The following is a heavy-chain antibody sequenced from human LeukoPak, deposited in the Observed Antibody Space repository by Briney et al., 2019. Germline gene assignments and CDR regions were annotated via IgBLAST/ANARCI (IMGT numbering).Heavy chain of an antibody. D-gene: IGHD3-22*01. J-gene: IGHJ3*02. CDR2: INPNSGGT. CDR3: ARVASSGYWGPHAFDI. CDR1: GYTFTGYY. Sequence: ASVKVSCKASGYTFTGYYMHWVRQAPGQGLEWMGWINPNSGGTNYAQKFQGRVTMTRDTSISSAYMELSRLRSDDTAVFYCARVASSGYWGPHAFDIWGQGTMVTVSS. V-gene: IGHV1-2*02.